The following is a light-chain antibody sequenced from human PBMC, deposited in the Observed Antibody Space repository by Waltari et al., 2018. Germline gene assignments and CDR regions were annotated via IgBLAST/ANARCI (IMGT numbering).Light chain of an antibody. J-gene: IGKJ2*01. V-gene: IGKV1-39*01. CDR3: QQSYVTPRS. CDR1: QNINTY. CDR2: SAS. Sequence: DIQMTQSPSSLSASVGDRVTITCRASQNINTYLNWYQQKPGNAPKLLIYSASSLQGGVPSRFSGGGSGTDFTLTVSSLQPDDFATYYCQQSYVTPRSFGQGTRLEIK.